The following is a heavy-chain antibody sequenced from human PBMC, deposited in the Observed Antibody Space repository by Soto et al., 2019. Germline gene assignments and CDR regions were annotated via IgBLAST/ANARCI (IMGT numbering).Heavy chain of an antibody. CDR1: GGSISSSSYY. J-gene: IGHJ6*03. Sequence: PSETLSLTCTVSGGSISSSSYYWGWIRQPPGKGLEWIGSIYYSGSTYYNPSLKSRVTISVDTSKNQFSLKLSSVTAADTAVYYCARPYYDFWSGYYTDGYYYYYMDVWGKGTTVTVSS. D-gene: IGHD3-3*01. V-gene: IGHV4-39*01. CDR2: IYYSGST. CDR3: ARPYYDFWSGYYTDGYYYYYMDV.